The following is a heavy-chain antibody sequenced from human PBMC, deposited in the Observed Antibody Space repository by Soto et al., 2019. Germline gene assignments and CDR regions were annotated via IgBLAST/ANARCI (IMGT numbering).Heavy chain of an antibody. D-gene: IGHD1-26*01. CDR2: IYTSGSA. V-gene: IGHV4-4*07. Sequence: KTSETLSLTCTVSGGSINFYYWSWIRQPAGKGLEWIGRIYTSGSANYNPSLKSRVTMSVDTSKNQLSLKLRSVTAADSAIYYCTRDRSEGSGRYFWVDSWGQGILVTSPQ. J-gene: IGHJ4*02. CDR1: GGSINFYY. CDR3: TRDRSEGSGRYFWVDS.